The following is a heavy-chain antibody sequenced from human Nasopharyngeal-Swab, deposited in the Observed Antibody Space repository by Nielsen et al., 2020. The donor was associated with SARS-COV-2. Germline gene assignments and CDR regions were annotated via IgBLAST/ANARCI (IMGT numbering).Heavy chain of an antibody. D-gene: IGHD2-2*01. CDR2: IIPIFGTA. Sequence: VKVSCRASGGTFSSYAISWVRQAPGQGLEWMGGIIPIFGTANYAQKFQGRVTITADESASTAYMELSSLRSEDTAVYYCASNARGYQLLREAGPYYYYYYMDVWGKGTTVTVSS. CDR1: GGTFSSYA. V-gene: IGHV1-69*01. J-gene: IGHJ6*03. CDR3: ASNARGYQLLREAGPYYYYYYMDV.